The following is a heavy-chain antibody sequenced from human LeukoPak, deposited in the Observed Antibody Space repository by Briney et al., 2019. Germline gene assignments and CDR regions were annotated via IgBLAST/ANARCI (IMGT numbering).Heavy chain of an antibody. CDR2: ITGSGGTS. Sequence: GGSLRLSCAASGFIFRNYAMSWVRQAPGKGLEWVSAITGSGGTSWYADSVKGHFTISRDNSKNTLYLQMNSLRAEDTAVYYCARGYYHDSSGYSPRYFQHWGQGTLVTVSS. J-gene: IGHJ1*01. CDR3: ARGYYHDSSGYSPRYFQH. CDR1: GFIFRNYA. V-gene: IGHV3-23*01. D-gene: IGHD3-22*01.